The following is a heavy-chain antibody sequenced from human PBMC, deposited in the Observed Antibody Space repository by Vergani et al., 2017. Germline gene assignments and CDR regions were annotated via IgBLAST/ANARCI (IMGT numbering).Heavy chain of an antibody. CDR1: GGTFSSNS. D-gene: IGHD3-22*01. Sequence: QGQLAQSGAEVKKPGSSVKVSCKASGGTFSSNSISWVRQAPGQGLEWMGRIIPIFGTTSYAQKFQGRVTILADESKSTAYMELSSLRSEDTAVYYCARSRGYYSYYFDFWGQGTLVTVSS. V-gene: IGHV1-69*13. CDR3: ARSRGYYSYYFDF. CDR2: IIPIFGTT. J-gene: IGHJ4*02.